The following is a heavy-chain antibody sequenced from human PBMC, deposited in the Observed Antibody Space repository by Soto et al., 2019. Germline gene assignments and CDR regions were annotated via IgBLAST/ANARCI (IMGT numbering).Heavy chain of an antibody. J-gene: IGHJ6*02. Sequence: QITLKESGPTLVKPTQTLTXTCTXXGFSLSTXGVXVXWIRQPPGKALEWLALIYWDDDKRYSPSLKSRLTITKDTSKNQVVLTMTNMDPVDTATYYXXXTRXYSFXXYGMDVWGQGTTVTVSS. CDR3: XXTRXYSFXXYGMDV. CDR2: IYWDDDK. V-gene: IGHV2-5*02. CDR1: GFSLSTXGVX. D-gene: IGHD2-15*01.